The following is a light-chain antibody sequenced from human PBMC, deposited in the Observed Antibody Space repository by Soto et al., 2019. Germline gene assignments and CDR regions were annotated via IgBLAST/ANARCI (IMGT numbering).Light chain of an antibody. CDR3: QQYGSSPIT. J-gene: IGKJ5*01. V-gene: IGKV3-20*01. Sequence: EIVLTQSPGTLSLSPGQRATLSCRASQSVSSGYLGWYQQKPGQAPRLLIYGASNRATGVPDRFSGSGSGTDFTLTISRLEPEDFEVYYCQQYGSSPITFGQGTRLEMK. CDR1: QSVSSGY. CDR2: GAS.